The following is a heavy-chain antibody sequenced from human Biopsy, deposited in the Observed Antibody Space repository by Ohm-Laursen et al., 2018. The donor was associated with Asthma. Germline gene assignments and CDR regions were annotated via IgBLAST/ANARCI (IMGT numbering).Heavy chain of an antibody. V-gene: IGHV3-73*01. CDR2: IRSKANNQTT. D-gene: IGHD3-16*02. CDR1: GLTFSGYP. J-gene: IGHJ4*02. Sequence: GSLRLSCAAAGLTFSGYPMHWVRQTPGKGLEWVGRIRSKANNQTTAYAAAVEGRFSISRDDSKGTAFLHMNRLKTDDTVVYFCTTGVIAAGDTNLDYWGRGILVTVSS. CDR3: TTGVIAAGDTNLDY.